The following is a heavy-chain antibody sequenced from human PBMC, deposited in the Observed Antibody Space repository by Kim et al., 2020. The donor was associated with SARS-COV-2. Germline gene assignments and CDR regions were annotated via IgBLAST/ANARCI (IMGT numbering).Heavy chain of an antibody. J-gene: IGHJ6*02. CDR1: GFTFSSYA. CDR3: ARTKYDILTGYSSDYYGMDV. CDR2: ISYDGSNK. Sequence: GGSLRLSCAASGFTFSSYAMHWVRQAPGKGLEWVAVISYDGSNKYYADSVKGRFTISRDNSKNTLYLQMNSLRAEDTAVYYCARTKYDILTGYSSDYYGMDVWGQGTTVTVSS. D-gene: IGHD3-9*01. V-gene: IGHV3-30*04.